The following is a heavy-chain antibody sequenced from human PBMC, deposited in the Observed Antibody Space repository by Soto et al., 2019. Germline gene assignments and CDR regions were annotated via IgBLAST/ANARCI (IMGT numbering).Heavy chain of an antibody. J-gene: IGHJ6*02. V-gene: IGHV3-7*03. CDR1: GFSFISYW. D-gene: IGHD2-15*01. CDR2: IKQDGSEK. Sequence: GGSLRLSCAASGFSFISYWMSWVRQAPGKGLEWVANIKQDGSEKYYVDSVKGRFTISRDNAKNSLYLQMNSLRAEDTAVYYCARVGYCSGGSCYSYYYYAIDVWGQGTTVTVSS. CDR3: ARVGYCSGGSCYSYYYYAIDV.